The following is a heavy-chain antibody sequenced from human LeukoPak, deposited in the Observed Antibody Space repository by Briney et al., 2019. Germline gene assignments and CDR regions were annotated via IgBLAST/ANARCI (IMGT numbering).Heavy chain of an antibody. J-gene: IGHJ5*02. V-gene: IGHV4-4*02. CDR1: GGSISSSNW. CDR2: IYHSGST. CDR3: ARHVSTTRGVTILRRITWFDP. D-gene: IGHD3-10*01. Sequence: SETLSLTCAVSGGSISSSNWWSWVRQPPGKGLEWIGEIYHSGSTNYNPSLKSRVTISVDKSKNQFSLKLSSVTAADTAVYSCARHVSTTRGVTILRRITWFDPWGQGTLVTVSS.